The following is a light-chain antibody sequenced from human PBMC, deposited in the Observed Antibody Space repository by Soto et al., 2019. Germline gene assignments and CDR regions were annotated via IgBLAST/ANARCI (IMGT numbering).Light chain of an antibody. CDR2: SNN. CDR3: SSYTSSMTNV. V-gene: IGLV1-44*01. CDR1: SSNIGSNT. Sequence: QSVLTQPPSASGTPGQRVTISCSGSSSNIGSNTVNWYQQLPGTAPKLLIYSNNQRPSGVPDRFSGSKSGTSASLAISGLQSEDEADYFCSSYTSSMTNVFGSGTKVTVL. J-gene: IGLJ1*01.